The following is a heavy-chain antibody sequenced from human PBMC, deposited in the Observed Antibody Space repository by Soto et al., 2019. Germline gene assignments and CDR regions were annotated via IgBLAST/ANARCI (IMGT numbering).Heavy chain of an antibody. J-gene: IGHJ4*02. Sequence: QVQLQQWGAGLLKPSETLSLTCAVYGGSFSGYYWSWIRQPPGKGLEWIGEINHSGSTNYNPSLKSLVTISVDTSKNQFSLKLSSVTAADTAVYYCARGYCSGGSCSAFDYWGQGTLVTVSS. CDR1: GGSFSGYY. CDR2: INHSGST. D-gene: IGHD2-15*01. CDR3: ARGYCSGGSCSAFDY. V-gene: IGHV4-34*01.